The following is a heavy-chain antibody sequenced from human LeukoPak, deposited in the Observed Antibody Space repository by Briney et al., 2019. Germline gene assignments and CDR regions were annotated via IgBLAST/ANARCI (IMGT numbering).Heavy chain of an antibody. CDR3: ARDGSYYDAFDI. J-gene: IGHJ3*02. CDR2: ISYDGSNK. CDR1: GFTFSSYA. D-gene: IGHD1-26*01. Sequence: GRSLRLSCAASGFTFSSYAMHWVRQAPGKGLEWVAVISYDGSNKYYADSVKGRFTISRDNSKNTLYLQMNSLRAEDTAVYYCARDGSYYDAFDIWGQGTMVTVSS. V-gene: IGHV3-30-3*01.